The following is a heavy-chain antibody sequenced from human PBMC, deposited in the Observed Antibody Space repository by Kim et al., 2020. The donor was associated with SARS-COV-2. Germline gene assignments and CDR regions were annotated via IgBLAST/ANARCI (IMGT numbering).Heavy chain of an antibody. Sequence: GGTSYAQNFQGRVTMTRDTSISTAYVELSRLRSDGTAVYYCARWGAGMDYWGQGTLVTVSS. D-gene: IGHD1-26*01. J-gene: IGHJ4*02. CDR3: ARWGAGMDY. CDR2: GGT. V-gene: IGHV1-2*02.